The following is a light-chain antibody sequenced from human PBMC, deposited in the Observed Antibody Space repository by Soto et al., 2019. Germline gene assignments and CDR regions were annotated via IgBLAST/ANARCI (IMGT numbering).Light chain of an antibody. V-gene: IGLV1-51*01. Sequence: QSVLTQPPSVSAAPGQQVTISCSGETSNIGNNYVSWYQQLPGTAPKLLIYGTDNRPSGIPDRFSGSRSGTSATLGITGLQTGDEAVYYCGAWDSSLSGVLFGGGTKLTVL. CDR1: TSNIGNNY. CDR3: GAWDSSLSGVL. J-gene: IGLJ2*01. CDR2: GTD.